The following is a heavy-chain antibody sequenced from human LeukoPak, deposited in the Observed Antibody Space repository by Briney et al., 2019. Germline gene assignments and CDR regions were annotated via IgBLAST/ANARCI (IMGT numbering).Heavy chain of an antibody. D-gene: IGHD5-18*01. CDR3: ARGYSYGYNDAFDI. J-gene: IGHJ3*02. Sequence: ASVKVSCKASGYSFTSYDINWVRQATGQGLKWMGWTNPNSGDTGYAQKFQGRVTMTRNTSISTAYMELSSLRSEDTAVYYCARGYSYGYNDAFDIWGQGTMVTVSS. V-gene: IGHV1-8*01. CDR1: GYSFTSYD. CDR2: TNPNSGDT.